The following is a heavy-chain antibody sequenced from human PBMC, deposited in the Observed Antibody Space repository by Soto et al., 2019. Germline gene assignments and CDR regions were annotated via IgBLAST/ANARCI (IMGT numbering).Heavy chain of an antibody. Sequence: EVQLVESGGGLVKPGGSLRLSCAASGFTFSSYSMNWVRQAPGKGLEWVASISSSSSYIYYADSVKGRFTISRDNAKNSLNLQMNSPRAEFTAVYYCARDLYSSSARYFDYWGQGTLVTVSS. V-gene: IGHV3-21*01. J-gene: IGHJ4*02. CDR3: ARDLYSSSARYFDY. CDR2: ISSSSSYI. D-gene: IGHD6-6*01. CDR1: GFTFSSYS.